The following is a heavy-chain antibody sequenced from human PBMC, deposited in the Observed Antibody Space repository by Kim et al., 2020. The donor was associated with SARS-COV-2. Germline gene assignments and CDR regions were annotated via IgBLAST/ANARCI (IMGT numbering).Heavy chain of an antibody. V-gene: IGHV3-23*03. Sequence: GGSLRLSCAASGFTFSSYAMSWVRQAPGKGLEWVSVIYSGGSSTYYADSVKGRFTISRDNSKNTLYLQMNSLRAEDTAVYYCAKTRPFTIFGVVRGASPDYWGQGTLVTVSS. CDR1: GFTFSSYA. CDR2: IYSGGSST. D-gene: IGHD3-3*01. CDR3: AKTRPFTIFGVVRGASPDY. J-gene: IGHJ4*02.